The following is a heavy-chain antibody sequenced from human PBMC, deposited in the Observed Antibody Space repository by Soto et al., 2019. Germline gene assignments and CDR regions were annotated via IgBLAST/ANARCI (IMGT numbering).Heavy chain of an antibody. CDR1: GFSFSDYG. CDR2: IWYDGSYK. Sequence: GGSLRLSCAASGFSFSDYGMHWVRQAPGKGLEWVAVIWYDGSYKYYADSVKGRFTISRDNSKNTLHLQMDSLRAEDTGVYYCARDSLSYRISANGWFDPWGQGTLVTVSS. CDR3: ARDSLSYRISANGWFDP. V-gene: IGHV3-33*01. D-gene: IGHD1-26*01. J-gene: IGHJ5*02.